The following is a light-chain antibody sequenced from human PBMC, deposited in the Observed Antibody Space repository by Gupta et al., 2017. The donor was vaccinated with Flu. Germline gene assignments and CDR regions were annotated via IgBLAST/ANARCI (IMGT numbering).Light chain of an antibody. CDR1: SSNIGSNT. V-gene: IGLV1-44*01. CDR2: SNN. J-gene: IGLJ1*01. Sequence: QSVLTLPPSASGSPAQRVTISCSGSSSNIGSNTVNWYQHLPGTTPQLLLYSNNQRPSGVPDRFSGSKSGTSVSLATSGLQYEDEADYYCASWDDSLNGFYVFGTGTKVTVL. CDR3: ASWDDSLNGFYV.